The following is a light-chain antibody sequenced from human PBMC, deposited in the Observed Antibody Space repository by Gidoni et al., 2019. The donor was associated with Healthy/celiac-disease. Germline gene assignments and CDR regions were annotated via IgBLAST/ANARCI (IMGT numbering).Light chain of an antibody. V-gene: IGKV2-28*01. J-gene: IGKJ2*01. Sequence: IVMTPSPLSLPVTPGEPASISCRSSQSLLHSNGYNYLDWYLQKPGQSPQLLIYLGSTRASGVPDRFSGSGSGTDFTLKISRVEAEDVGVYYCMQALQTRYTFXXXTKLEIK. CDR2: LGS. CDR3: MQALQTRYT. CDR1: QSLLHSNGYNY.